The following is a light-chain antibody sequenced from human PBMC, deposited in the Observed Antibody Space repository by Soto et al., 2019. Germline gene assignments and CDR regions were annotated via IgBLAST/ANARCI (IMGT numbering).Light chain of an antibody. CDR3: QKSYSTPPT. J-gene: IGKJ1*01. CDR1: QSISSY. V-gene: IGKV1-39*01. Sequence: DIQMTQSPSSLSASVGDRVTITCRASQSISSYLNWYQQKPGKAPKLLIYAASSLQSGVPSRFSGSGSGTDFTLTISSLQPEDFATYYCQKSYSTPPTLRHGTKVNIK. CDR2: AAS.